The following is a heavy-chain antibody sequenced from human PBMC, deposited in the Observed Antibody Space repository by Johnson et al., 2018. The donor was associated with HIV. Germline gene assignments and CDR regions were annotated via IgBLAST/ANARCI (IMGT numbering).Heavy chain of an antibody. V-gene: IGHV3-66*01. D-gene: IGHD2-15*01. CDR3: AKERGSHSGAFDI. CDR2: IYSGGST. J-gene: IGHJ3*02. CDR1: GITVSSNY. Sequence: VQLVESGGDLVQPGGSLRLSCAASGITVSSNYMTWVRQAPGKGLEWVSVIYSGGSTKYADSVRGRFTISRDNSKNTLHLQMRSLRAEDTAVYYCAKERGSHSGAFDIWGQGTMVTVSS.